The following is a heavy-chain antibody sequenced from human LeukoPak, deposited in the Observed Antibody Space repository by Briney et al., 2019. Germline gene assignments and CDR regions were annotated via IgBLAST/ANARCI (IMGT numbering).Heavy chain of an antibody. CDR3: ARARRGSGNYYYGMDV. J-gene: IGHJ6*02. D-gene: IGHD3-10*01. Sequence: GGSLRLSCAASGFTFSSYEMNWVRQAPGKGLEWVSYISSSGSTIYYADPVKGRFTISRDNAKNSLYLQMNSLRAEDTAVYYCARARRGSGNYYYGMDVWGQGTTVTVSS. CDR1: GFTFSSYE. V-gene: IGHV3-48*03. CDR2: ISSSGSTI.